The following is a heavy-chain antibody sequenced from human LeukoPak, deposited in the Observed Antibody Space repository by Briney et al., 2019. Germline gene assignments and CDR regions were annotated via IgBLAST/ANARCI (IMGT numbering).Heavy chain of an antibody. CDR3: ARYNWNYAWFDP. CDR2: IKHSGST. J-gene: IGHJ5*02. Sequence: SETLSLTCAVYGGSFSGYYWSWIRQPPGKGLEWIGEIKHSGSTNYNPSLKSRVTISVDTSKNQFSLKLSSVTAADTAVYYCARYNWNYAWFDPWGQGTLVTVSS. CDR1: GGSFSGYY. D-gene: IGHD1-7*01. V-gene: IGHV4-34*01.